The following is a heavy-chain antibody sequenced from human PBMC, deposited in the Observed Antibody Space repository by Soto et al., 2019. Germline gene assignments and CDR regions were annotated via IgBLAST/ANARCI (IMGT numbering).Heavy chain of an antibody. CDR1: GFTFSDYY. J-gene: IGHJ6*02. Sequence: GGSLRLSCAASGFTFSDYYMSWTRQAPGKGLEWVSYISSSSSYTNYADSVKGRFTISRDNAKNSLYLQMNSLRAEDTAVYYCARDYDFWSGYYKNRDYYYYYGMDVWGQGTTVTVSS. V-gene: IGHV3-11*06. CDR3: ARDYDFWSGYYKNRDYYYYYGMDV. CDR2: ISSSSSYT. D-gene: IGHD3-3*01.